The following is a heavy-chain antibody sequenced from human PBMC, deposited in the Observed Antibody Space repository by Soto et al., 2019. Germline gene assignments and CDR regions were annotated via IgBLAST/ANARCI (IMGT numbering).Heavy chain of an antibody. CDR2: IIPIFGTA. CDR1: GGTFSSYA. Sequence: QVQLVQSGAEVKKPGSSVKVSCKASGGTFSSYAISWVRQAPGQGLEWMGGIIPIFGTANYAQKFQGRVTITADESTSTAYMELSSLRSEDTAVYYCARGGDIYCSGGSCYSPFRWFDPWGQGTLVTVSS. V-gene: IGHV1-69*01. J-gene: IGHJ5*02. CDR3: ARGGDIYCSGGSCYSPFRWFDP. D-gene: IGHD2-15*01.